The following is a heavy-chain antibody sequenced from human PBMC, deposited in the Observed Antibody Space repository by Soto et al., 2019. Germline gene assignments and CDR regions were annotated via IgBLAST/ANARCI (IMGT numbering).Heavy chain of an antibody. D-gene: IGHD4-17*01. V-gene: IGHV2-5*02. CDR1: GFSLTTSSMC. CDR3: AHAGDYDLLSFDH. Sequence: QITLKESGPPLVRPAQTLTLTCAFSGFSLTTSSMCVAWIRQPPGKALEWLALIYWDDDQRYSPSLKDRLTITKDTSRSRVVPTISNMNSEDTGTYFCAHAGDYDLLSFDHWGPGTLVTVSS. J-gene: IGHJ4*02. CDR2: IYWDDDQ.